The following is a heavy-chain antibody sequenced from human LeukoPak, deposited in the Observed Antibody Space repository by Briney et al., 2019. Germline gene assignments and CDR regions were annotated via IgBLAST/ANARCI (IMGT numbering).Heavy chain of an antibody. CDR1: GFTFSSYW. J-gene: IGHJ4*02. Sequence: PGGSLRLSCAASGFTFSSYWMHWVRQAPGKGLVWVSRINTDGSSISYTNSLKGRFTISRDNAKNTLYLQMNSLRAEDTAVYYCARGAFGTAMVEGRDYDYWGQGTLVTVSS. CDR2: INTDGSSI. CDR3: ARGAFGTAMVEGRDYDY. D-gene: IGHD5-18*01. V-gene: IGHV3-74*01.